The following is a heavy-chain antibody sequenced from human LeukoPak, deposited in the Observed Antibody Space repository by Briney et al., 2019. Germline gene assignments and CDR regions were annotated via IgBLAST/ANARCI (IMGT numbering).Heavy chain of an antibody. CDR1: GFTFSSYS. J-gene: IGHJ4*02. D-gene: IGHD1-26*01. V-gene: IGHV3-21*01. Sequence: SGGSPRLSCAASGFTFSSYSMNWVRQAPGKGLEWVSSISSSSSYIYYADSVKGRFTISRDNAKNSLYLQMNSLRAEDTAVYYCARDAVGATGLYYFDYWGQGTLVTVSS. CDR3: ARDAVGATGLYYFDY. CDR2: ISSSSSYI.